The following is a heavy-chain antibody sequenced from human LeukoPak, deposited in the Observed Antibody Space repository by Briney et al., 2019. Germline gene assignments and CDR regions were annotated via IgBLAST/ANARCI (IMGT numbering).Heavy chain of an antibody. CDR2: ISSDGSIT. V-gene: IGHV3-74*01. Sequence: GGSLRLSCAASGFTFSTYWTHWVRQAPGKGLVWVSRISSDGSITGYADSVKGRFTISRDNSKNTLYLQMNSLRAEDTAVYYCAKDLGDYGDLDYYYGMDVWGQGTTVTVSS. J-gene: IGHJ6*02. CDR1: GFTFSTYW. D-gene: IGHD4-17*01. CDR3: AKDLGDYGDLDYYYGMDV.